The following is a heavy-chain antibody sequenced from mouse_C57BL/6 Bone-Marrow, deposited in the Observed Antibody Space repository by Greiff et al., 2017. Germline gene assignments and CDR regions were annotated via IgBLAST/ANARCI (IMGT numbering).Heavy chain of an antibody. CDR3: ASSYDYDAMDY. J-gene: IGHJ4*01. V-gene: IGHV1-64*01. CDR1: GYTFTSYW. CDR2: IHPNSGST. Sequence: QVQLQQPGAELVKPGASVKLSCKASGYTFTSYWMHWVKQRPGQGLEWIGMIHPNSGSTNYNEKFKSKATLTVDKSSSTAYMQLSSLTSEDSAVYYCASSYDYDAMDYWGQGTSVTVSA. D-gene: IGHD6-5*01.